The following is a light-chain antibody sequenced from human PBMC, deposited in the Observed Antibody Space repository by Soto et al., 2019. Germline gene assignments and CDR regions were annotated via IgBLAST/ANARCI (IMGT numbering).Light chain of an antibody. CDR3: QQFNTYSRT. V-gene: IGKV1-5*01. CDR1: QKSSPW. CDR2: DVS. Sequence: DIEMVQSPSALSASVLDTVPITCRASQKSSPWLAWYQQKPGQAPKLLMYDVSSLKSGVPSRFSGSGSETEFTLTSSSLQPDDFATYYCQQFNTYSRTFGQGTKVDIK. J-gene: IGKJ1*01.